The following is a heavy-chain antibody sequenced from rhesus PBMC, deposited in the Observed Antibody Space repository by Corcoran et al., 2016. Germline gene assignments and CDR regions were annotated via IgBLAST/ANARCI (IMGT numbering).Heavy chain of an antibody. CDR3: ASLDSGSWNSPPISYFDY. CDR1: GGSISSNY. CDR2: IYGSGGST. J-gene: IGHJ4*01. V-gene: IGHV4-160*01. Sequence: QVQLQESGPGLVKPSETLSLTCAVSGGSISSNYWSRIRQPPGKGLGWIGRIYGSGGSTDYNPSLKSRVTISTDTSKNQFSLKLSSVTAADTAVYYCASLDSGSWNSPPISYFDYWGQGVLVTVSS. D-gene: IGHD6-25*01.